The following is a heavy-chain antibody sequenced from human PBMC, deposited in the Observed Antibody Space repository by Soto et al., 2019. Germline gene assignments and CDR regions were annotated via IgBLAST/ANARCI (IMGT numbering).Heavy chain of an antibody. V-gene: IGHV1-18*01. Sequence: ASVKVSCKASGYTFLKYGINWVRQAPGQGLEWMGWINVYNGNTKYAQKVQGRVTMTTDTSTSTAYMELRSLRSDDTAVYYCARGVGSGSYYNQYNWFDPWGQGTLVTVSS. D-gene: IGHD3-10*01. CDR1: GYTFLKYG. J-gene: IGHJ5*02. CDR3: ARGVGSGSYYNQYNWFDP. CDR2: INVYNGNT.